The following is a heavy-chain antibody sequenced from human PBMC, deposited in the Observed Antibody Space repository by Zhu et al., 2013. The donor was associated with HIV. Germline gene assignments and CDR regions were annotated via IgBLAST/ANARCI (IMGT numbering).Heavy chain of an antibody. Sequence: QVQLMQSGPEVKRPGSSVRVSCQASGVKLKFHAISWIRQAPRQGLEWLGAINPYDNKVHVAESLLGRLTLTVDTATTTSDLELTGLTEDDSAFYFCSRGLQAPLETTPGGYWGQGTLIVVSS. CDR1: GVKLKFHA. CDR2: INPYDNKV. J-gene: IGHJ4*03. CDR3: SRGLQAPLETTPGGY. V-gene: IGHV1-69*06. D-gene: IGHD1-1*01.